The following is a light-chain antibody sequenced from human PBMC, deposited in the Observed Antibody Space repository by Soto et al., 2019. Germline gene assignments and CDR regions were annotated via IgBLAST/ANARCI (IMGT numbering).Light chain of an antibody. Sequence: QSVLTQSPSASASLGASVKLTCTLSRGHSTYAIAWHQQQPEKGPRYLMKVNSDGSHSKGDGIPDRFSGSSSGAERYLTISSLQSEDEADYYCQTWGTGMGVFGGGTKLTVL. J-gene: IGLJ3*02. CDR2: VNSDGSH. CDR3: QTWGTGMGV. CDR1: RGHSTYA. V-gene: IGLV4-69*01.